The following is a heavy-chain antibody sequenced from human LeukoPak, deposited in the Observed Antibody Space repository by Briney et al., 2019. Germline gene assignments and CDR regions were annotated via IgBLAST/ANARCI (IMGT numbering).Heavy chain of an antibody. D-gene: IGHD2-21*02. CDR3: ARQRRPVTGYYYYMDV. CDR2: IYSSGNT. V-gene: IGHV4-39*07. Sequence: PSETLSLTCAVSGASISSSNYYWGWVRQSPGKGLEWIGNIYSSGNTYYNASLKSRVTMYIDTSKNQFSLKLSSVTAADTAVYYCARQRRPVTGYYYYMDVWGKGTTVTVSS. CDR1: GASISSSNYY. J-gene: IGHJ6*03.